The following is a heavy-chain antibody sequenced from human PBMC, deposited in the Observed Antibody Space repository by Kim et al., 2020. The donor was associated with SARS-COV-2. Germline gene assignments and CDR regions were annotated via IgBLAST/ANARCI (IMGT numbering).Heavy chain of an antibody. Sequence: GGSLRLSCAASGFTFSSYAMHWVRQAPGKGLEWVAVISYDGSNKYYADSVKGRFTISRDNSKNTLYLQMNSLRAEDTAVYYCARDSWYYDILTGYYNLGPYYYYYYYMGVLGKGTTVTVSS. CDR1: GFTFSSYA. CDR2: ISYDGSNK. D-gene: IGHD3-9*01. CDR3: ARDSWYYDILTGYYNLGPYYYYYYYMGV. V-gene: IGHV3-30-3*01. J-gene: IGHJ6*03.